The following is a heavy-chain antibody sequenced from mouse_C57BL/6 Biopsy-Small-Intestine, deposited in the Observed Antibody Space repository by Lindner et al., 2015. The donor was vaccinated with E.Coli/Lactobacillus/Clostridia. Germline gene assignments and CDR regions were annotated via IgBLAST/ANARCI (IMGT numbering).Heavy chain of an antibody. CDR2: IYPGNGNT. CDR1: GYTLTDYY. D-gene: IGHD1-1*01. CDR3: ARGGLLRYFDY. Sequence: VQLQESGPEVVKPGASMKISCKASGYTLTDYYINWVKQRPGQGLEWIGWIYPGNGNTKYNERFKGKATLTVDTSSSTAYMQLSSLTSEDSAVYFCARGGLLRYFDYWGQGTLVTVSA. V-gene: IGHV1-84*01. J-gene: IGHJ3*01.